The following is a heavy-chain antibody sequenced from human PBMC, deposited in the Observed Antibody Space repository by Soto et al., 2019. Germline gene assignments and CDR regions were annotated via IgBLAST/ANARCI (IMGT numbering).Heavy chain of an antibody. Sequence: QVQLVQSGAEVKKPGSSVKVSCKASGGTFSSYAISWVRQAPGQGLEWMGGIIPIFGPANYAQKFQGRVTITADKTTSTAYMELGSLVSEDTAGYHCARRSWPYFDYWGQGTLVTVSS. CDR1: GGTFSSYA. J-gene: IGHJ4*02. V-gene: IGHV1-69*06. CDR2: IIPIFGPA. CDR3: ARRSWPYFDY.